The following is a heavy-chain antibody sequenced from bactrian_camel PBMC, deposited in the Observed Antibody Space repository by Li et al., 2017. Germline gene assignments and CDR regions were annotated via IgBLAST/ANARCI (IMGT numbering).Heavy chain of an antibody. CDR2: VFPGAGLT. J-gene: IGHJ4*01. D-gene: IGHD4*01. CDR3: ATGAPGNSRFALDLRAYSY. V-gene: IGHV3S54*01. Sequence: HVQLVESGGGSVQAGGSLRLSCVGSGHPYPTTCMSWFRQAPGKQREWVAAVFPGAGLTYYADSVKGRFTISRDAKNNVVWLQMNHLKTEDTATYTCATGAPGNSRFALDLRAYSYFGQGTQVTVS. CDR1: GHPYPTTC.